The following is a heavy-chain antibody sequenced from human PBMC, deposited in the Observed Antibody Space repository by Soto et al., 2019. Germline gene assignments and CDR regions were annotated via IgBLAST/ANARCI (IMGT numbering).Heavy chain of an antibody. D-gene: IGHD6-19*01. CDR2: INPSDSGT. Sequence: ASVKVSCKTSGYNFLDYGVSWVRQAPGQGLQWMGIINPSDSGTTYAQKFQGRVTMTRDTSTTTVYMELGSLRSEDTAVYYCARDLFPSWRVMGHHETTVAASDNDYWG. CDR1: GYNFLDYG. V-gene: IGHV1-46*03. CDR3: ARDLFPSWRVMGHHETTVAASDNDY. J-gene: IGHJ4*01.